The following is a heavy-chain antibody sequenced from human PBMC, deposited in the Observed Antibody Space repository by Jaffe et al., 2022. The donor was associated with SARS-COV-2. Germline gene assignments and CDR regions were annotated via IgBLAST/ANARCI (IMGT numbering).Heavy chain of an antibody. D-gene: IGHD1-26*01. CDR1: GFAFGGSV. CDR2: MTGGGHGA. Sequence: EVQLLESGGGLVQPGGSLRISCAASGFAFGGSVMNWVRQAPGKGLEWVSSMTGGGHGASYADSVKGRFSISSDTSKNTLFLQMNSLRADDTAVYYCAKGRTVGLTLCLDPWGQGTLVSVSS. CDR3: AKGRTVGLTLCLDP. V-gene: IGHV3-23*01. J-gene: IGHJ5*02.